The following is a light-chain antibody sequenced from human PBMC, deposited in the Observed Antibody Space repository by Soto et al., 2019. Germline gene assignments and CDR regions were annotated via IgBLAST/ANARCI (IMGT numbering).Light chain of an antibody. CDR1: QSVSSSY. Sequence: EIVLTQSPGTLSLSPGERATLSCRASQSVSSSYLAWYQQKPGQPPRLLIYGASRRATGIPDRSSGSGSGTDFTFTISRLEPEDFAVYYCQQYDSSPPYTFGQGTKLEIK. CDR2: GAS. V-gene: IGKV3-20*01. CDR3: QQYDSSPPYT. J-gene: IGKJ2*01.